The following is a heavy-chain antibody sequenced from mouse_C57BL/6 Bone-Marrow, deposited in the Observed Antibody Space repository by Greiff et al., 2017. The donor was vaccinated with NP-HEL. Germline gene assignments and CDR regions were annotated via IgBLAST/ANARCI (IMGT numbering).Heavy chain of an antibody. CDR3: AVTTGDY. J-gene: IGHJ2*01. CDR1: GYTFTSYW. CDR2: IDPSDSET. V-gene: IGHV1-52*01. D-gene: IGHD1-1*01. Sequence: VQLQQPGAELVRPGSSVKLSCKASGYTFTSYWMHWVKQRPIQGLEWIGNIDPSDSETPYNQKFKDKATLTVDKSSSTAYMQLSSLTSEDSAVYYCAVTTGDYWGKGTTLTVSS.